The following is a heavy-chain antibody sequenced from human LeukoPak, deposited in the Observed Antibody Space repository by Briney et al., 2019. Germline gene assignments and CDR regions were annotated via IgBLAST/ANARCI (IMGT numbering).Heavy chain of an antibody. CDR3: ARLEYQLLYTWSDP. CDR1: GGSISSYY. V-gene: IGHV4-59*08. J-gene: IGHJ5*02. CDR2: IYYSGST. Sequence: PSETLSLTCTVSGGSISSYYWSWIRQPPGKGLEWIGYIYYSGSTNYNPSLKSRVTISVDTSKNQFSLKLSSVTAADTAVYYCARLEYQLLYTWSDPWGQGTLVTVSS. D-gene: IGHD2-2*01.